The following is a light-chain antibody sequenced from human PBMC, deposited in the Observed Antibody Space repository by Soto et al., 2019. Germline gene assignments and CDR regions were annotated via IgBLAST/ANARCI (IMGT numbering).Light chain of an antibody. CDR3: QQYNNGPPT. J-gene: IGKJ1*01. Sequence: EIVMTQSPATLSVSPGERATLSCRASQSVSGHLAWYQQKPGQAPRLLIYGASTRATGIPARFSGSGSGTEFTLTISSLQAEDVAVYYCQQYNNGPPTFGQGTKVEIK. CDR1: QSVSGH. V-gene: IGKV3D-15*01. CDR2: GAS.